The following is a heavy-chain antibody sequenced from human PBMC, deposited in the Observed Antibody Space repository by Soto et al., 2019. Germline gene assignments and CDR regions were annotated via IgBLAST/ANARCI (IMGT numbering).Heavy chain of an antibody. D-gene: IGHD2-8*02. CDR1: GAGDTFSKNA. Sequence: QVQLVQSGAEVRKPGSSVKVSCKASGAGDTFSKNAIHWVRQAPGQGLEWVGGIIPVFGTKKYAPKFQGRVTVTGDGDRSTAYRELTSLRSEETAMYYCSRVSSILVYFTGGTCSFDDWGQGTLVTVSS. CDR3: SRVSSILVYFTGGTCSFDD. V-gene: IGHV1-69*01. J-gene: IGHJ4*02. CDR2: IIPVFGTK.